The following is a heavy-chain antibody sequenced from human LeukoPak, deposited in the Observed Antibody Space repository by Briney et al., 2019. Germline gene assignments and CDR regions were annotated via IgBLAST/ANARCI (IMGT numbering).Heavy chain of an antibody. V-gene: IGHV3-48*02. D-gene: IGHD3-10*01. CDR3: ARGRGLTLSYHYFDY. CDR2: VSSGSSTT. Sequence: GGSLRLSCAASGFTFSPLGMNWVRQAPGRGLEWVSYVSSGSSTTYYADSVKGRFTISRDSAKNSLYLQMNSLRDEDTAVYYCARGRGLTLSYHYFDYWGQGTLVTVSS. CDR1: GFTFSPLG. J-gene: IGHJ4*02.